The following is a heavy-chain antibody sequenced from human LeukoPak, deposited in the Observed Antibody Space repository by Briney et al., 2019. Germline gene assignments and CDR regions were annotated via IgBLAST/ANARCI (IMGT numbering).Heavy chain of an antibody. J-gene: IGHJ4*02. CDR3: VRVGPGSYNNWALDY. Sequence: GGPLRLSCGASGLTFRSYGMHWVRQAPGKGLQWVAIIWNDGSKKYYADSVKGRFTISRDDSKNTVYLQMNSLRADDTAVYYCVRVGPGSYNNWALDYWGQGTLVIVYS. CDR2: IWNDGSKK. V-gene: IGHV3-33*01. D-gene: IGHD3-10*01. CDR1: GLTFRSYG.